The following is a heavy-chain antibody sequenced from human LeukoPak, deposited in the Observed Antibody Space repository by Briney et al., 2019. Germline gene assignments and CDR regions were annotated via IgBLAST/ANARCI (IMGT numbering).Heavy chain of an antibody. CDR2: INSDGSST. Sequence: PGGSLRLSCAASGFTFSSYWMHWVRQTPGKGLVWVSRINSDGSSTSYADSVKGRFAISRDNAKNTLYLQMNSLRAEDTALYYCARDLGSKKDAFDIWGQGTMVTVSS. V-gene: IGHV3-74*01. J-gene: IGHJ3*02. CDR1: GFTFSSYW. CDR3: ARDLGSKKDAFDI.